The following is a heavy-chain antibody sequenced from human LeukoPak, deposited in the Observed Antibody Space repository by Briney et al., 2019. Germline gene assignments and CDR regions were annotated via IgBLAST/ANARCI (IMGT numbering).Heavy chain of an antibody. V-gene: IGHV3-21*01. J-gene: IGHJ4*02. CDR2: ISSSSSYI. D-gene: IGHD3-22*01. CDR1: GFTFSSYS. CDR3: ARSRDSSGYYYFDY. Sequence: GGSLRLSCAASGFTFSSYSMNWVRQAPGKGLEWVSSISSSSSYIYYADSVKGRFTISRDNAKNSLYLQMNSLRAKDTAVYYCARSRDSSGYYYFDYWGQGTLVTVSS.